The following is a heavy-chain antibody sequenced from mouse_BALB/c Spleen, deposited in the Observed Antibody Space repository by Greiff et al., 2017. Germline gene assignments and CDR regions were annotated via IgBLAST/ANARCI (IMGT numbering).Heavy chain of an antibody. CDR1: GYTFTDYE. D-gene: IGHD1-1*01. Sequence: VQLQQSGAELVRPGASVTLSCKASGYTFTDYEMHWVKQTPVHGLEWIGAIDPETGGTAYNQKFKGKATLTADKSSSTAYMELRSLTSEDSAVYYCTDGSSPFDYWGQGTTLTVSS. J-gene: IGHJ2*01. CDR3: TDGSSPFDY. CDR2: IDPETGGT. V-gene: IGHV1-15*01.